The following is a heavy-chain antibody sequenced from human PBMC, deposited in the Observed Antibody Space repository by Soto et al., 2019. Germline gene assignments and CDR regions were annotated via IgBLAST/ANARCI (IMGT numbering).Heavy chain of an antibody. V-gene: IGHV3-33*01. J-gene: IGHJ4*02. Sequence: QVQLVESGGGVVQPGRSLRLSCAASGFMFSNHGMQWVRQAPGKGLEWVAVIWSDGNNRYYADSVKGRFTISRDNSKNTVYLQMSSLRVEDTAVYYCVRGDNWNDEASDYWGQGTLVTVSS. CDR1: GFMFSNHG. D-gene: IGHD1-1*01. CDR3: VRGDNWNDEASDY. CDR2: IWSDGNNR.